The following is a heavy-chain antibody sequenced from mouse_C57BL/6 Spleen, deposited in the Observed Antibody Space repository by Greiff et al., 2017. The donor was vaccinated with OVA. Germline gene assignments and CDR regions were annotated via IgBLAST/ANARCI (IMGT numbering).Heavy chain of an antibody. J-gene: IGHJ2*01. Sequence: VKLQESGAELARPGASVKLSCKASGYTFTSYGISWVKQRTGQGLEWIGEIYPRSGNTYYNEKFKGKATLTADKASSTAYMELRSLTSEDAAGYFCAREGETLYYCDYWGQGTTLTVSS. V-gene: IGHV1-81*01. CDR1: GYTFTSYG. CDR2: IYPRSGNT. CDR3: AREGETLYYCDY.